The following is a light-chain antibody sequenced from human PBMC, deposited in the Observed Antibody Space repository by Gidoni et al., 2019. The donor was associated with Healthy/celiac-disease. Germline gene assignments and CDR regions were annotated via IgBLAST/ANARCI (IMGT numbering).Light chain of an antibody. V-gene: IGKV3-15*01. CDR1: QSFSSN. Sequence: EIVMPQSPATLSVSPGERASLSCRASQSFSSNLAWYQQKPGQAPRLLIYGASTRATGIPARFSGSGSGTEFTFTISGLQSEDFAVYYCQQYNNWLTFGGGTKVEIK. J-gene: IGKJ4*01. CDR3: QQYNNWLT. CDR2: GAS.